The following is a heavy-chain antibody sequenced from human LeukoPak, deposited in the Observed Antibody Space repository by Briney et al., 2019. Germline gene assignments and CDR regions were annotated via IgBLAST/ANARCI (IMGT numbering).Heavy chain of an antibody. D-gene: IGHD3-10*01. CDR1: GGSISSYY. Sequence: SETLSLTCTVSGGSISSYYWSWIRQPPGKGLEWIGYIYYSGSTDYNPSLKSRVTISVDTSKNQFSLKLSSVTAADTAVYYCARVGGSNYYYYGMDVWGQGTTVTVSS. V-gene: IGHV4-59*01. CDR3: ARVGGSNYYYYGMDV. CDR2: IYYSGST. J-gene: IGHJ6*02.